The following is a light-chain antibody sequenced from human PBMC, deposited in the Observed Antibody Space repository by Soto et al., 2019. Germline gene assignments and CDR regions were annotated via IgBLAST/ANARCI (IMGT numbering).Light chain of an antibody. CDR3: QQYGSSLFT. CDR2: GAS. Sequence: EIVLTQSPGTLSLSPGERATLSCRASQSVSSSYLAWYQQKPGQAPRLLIYGASSRATGIPDRFSGSGSGTDFTLTISRLGPEDFALYYCQQYGSSLFTFGPGTKVDIK. CDR1: QSVSSSY. J-gene: IGKJ3*01. V-gene: IGKV3-20*01.